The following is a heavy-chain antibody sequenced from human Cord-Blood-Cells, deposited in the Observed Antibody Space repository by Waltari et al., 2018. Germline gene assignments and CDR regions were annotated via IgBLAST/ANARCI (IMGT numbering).Heavy chain of an antibody. D-gene: IGHD3-9*01. Sequence: QVQLQQWGAGLLKPSETLSLTCAVYGGSFSGYYWSWIRQPPGKGLEWIGEINQSGSTNYNPSLKSRVTISVDTSKNQFSLKLSSVTAADTAVYYCARGSRYFDWLLYYFDYWGQGTLVTVSS. CDR3: ARGSRYFDWLLYYFDY. CDR2: INQSGST. V-gene: IGHV4-34*01. CDR1: GGSFSGYY. J-gene: IGHJ4*02.